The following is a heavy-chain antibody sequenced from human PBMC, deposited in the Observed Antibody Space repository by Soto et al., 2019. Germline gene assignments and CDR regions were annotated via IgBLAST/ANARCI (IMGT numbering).Heavy chain of an antibody. V-gene: IGHV3-48*02. CDR2: IRSSGTPK. J-gene: IGHJ4*02. Sequence: EVQLVESGGSLVQPGGSLRLSCSASGFTFSSYSLNWVRQAPGKGLEWVAHIRSSGTPKHYADSVRGRFTISRDNAESSLFLQMNSLRDEDTAGYYCARGGWEDSGWLDCWGLGTRVTVSP. CDR1: GFTFSSYS. D-gene: IGHD6-19*01. CDR3: ARGGWEDSGWLDC.